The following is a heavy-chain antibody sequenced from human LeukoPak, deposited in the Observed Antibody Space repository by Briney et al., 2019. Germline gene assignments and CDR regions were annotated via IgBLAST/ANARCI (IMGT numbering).Heavy chain of an antibody. CDR2: IYHSGST. D-gene: IGHD6-13*01. CDR3: ARDKLAAGIS. CDR1: GGSISSGGYY. V-gene: IGHV4-30-2*01. Sequence: SQTLSLTCTVSGGSISSGGYYWSWIRQPPGKGLEWIGYIYHSGSTYYNPSLKSRVTISVDRSKNQFSLKPSSVTAADTAVYYCARDKLAAGISWGQGTMVTVSS. J-gene: IGHJ3*01.